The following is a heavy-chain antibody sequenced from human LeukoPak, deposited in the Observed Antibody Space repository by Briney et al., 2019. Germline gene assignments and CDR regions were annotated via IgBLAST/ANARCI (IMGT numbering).Heavy chain of an antibody. CDR2: IYTSGST. V-gene: IGHV4-4*07. CDR3: ARDFDVYYYYGMDV. J-gene: IGHJ6*02. CDR1: GGSISSFY. D-gene: IGHD3-9*01. Sequence: SETLSLTCTVSGGSISSFYWSWIRQPAGKGLEWIGRIYTSGSTNYNPSLKSRVTMSVDTSKNQFSLKLSSVSAADTAVYYCARDFDVYYYYGMDVWGQGTTVTVSS.